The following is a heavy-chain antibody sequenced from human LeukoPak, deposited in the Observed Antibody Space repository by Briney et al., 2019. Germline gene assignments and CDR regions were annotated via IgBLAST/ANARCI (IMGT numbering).Heavy chain of an antibody. CDR3: ARGVTMIVVVIHDWYFDL. CDR1: GGSISSYY. V-gene: IGHV4-59*05. Sequence: SETLSLTCTVSGGSISSYYWSWIRQPPGKGLEWIGSIYYTRSTYYNPSLKSRVTISVDTSKNQFSLKLTSVTAADTAVYYCARGVTMIVVVIHDWYFDLWGRGTLVTVSS. CDR2: IYYTRST. J-gene: IGHJ2*01. D-gene: IGHD3-22*01.